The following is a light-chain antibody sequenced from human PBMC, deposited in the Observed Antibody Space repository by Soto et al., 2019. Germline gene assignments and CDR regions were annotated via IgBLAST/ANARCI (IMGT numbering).Light chain of an antibody. V-gene: IGLV2-23*01. Sequence: QSVLTQPASVSGSPGQSITISCTGSSNDVGRYNQVSWYQQHPGKAPKVMIYEGSQRPSGVSNRFSGSKPGNTASLTTSGLQAEDEADYYCCSYVGSTTYVFGTGTKVTVL. CDR2: EGS. CDR1: SNDVGRYNQ. J-gene: IGLJ1*01. CDR3: CSYVGSTTYV.